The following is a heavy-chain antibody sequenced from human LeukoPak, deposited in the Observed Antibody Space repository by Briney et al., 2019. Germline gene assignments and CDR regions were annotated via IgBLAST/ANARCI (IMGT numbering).Heavy chain of an antibody. D-gene: IGHD6-13*01. CDR3: ARGGPSSRYFDF. J-gene: IGHJ4*02. Sequence: SETLSLTCTVSGGSISSYYWSWIRQPPGKGLEWIGYISYSGSSNYNPSLKSRVSISVDTSKNQFSLKLNSVTAAGTAVYYCARGGPSSRYFDFWGQGTLVSVSS. V-gene: IGHV4-59*01. CDR2: ISYSGSS. CDR1: GGSISSYY.